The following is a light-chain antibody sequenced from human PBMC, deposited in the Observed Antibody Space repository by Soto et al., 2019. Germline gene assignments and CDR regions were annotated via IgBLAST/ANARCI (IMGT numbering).Light chain of an antibody. J-gene: IGLJ1*01. CDR3: AAWDDRVSGSYV. V-gene: IGLV1-47*01. Sequence: QSVLTQPPSASGTPGQRVTISCSGSSSNIGSNYVYWYQQLPGTAPKLLMYRNNKWPSGVPDRFSGSKSGTSASLAISGLRSEDEADYYCAAWDDRVSGSYVFGTGTKVTVL. CDR1: SSNIGSNY. CDR2: RNN.